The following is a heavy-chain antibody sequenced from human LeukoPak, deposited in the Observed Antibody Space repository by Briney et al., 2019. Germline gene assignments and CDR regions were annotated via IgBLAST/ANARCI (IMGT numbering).Heavy chain of an antibody. Sequence: SETLSLTCTVSGGSISSYYWSWIRQPPGKGLEWIGYIYYSGSTNYNPSLKSRVTISVDTSKNQFSLKLSSVTAADTAVYYCARVLRYYYYMDVWGKGTRSPSP. CDR1: GGSISSYY. V-gene: IGHV4-59*01. CDR2: IYYSGST. J-gene: IGHJ6*03. CDR3: ARVLRYYYYMDV.